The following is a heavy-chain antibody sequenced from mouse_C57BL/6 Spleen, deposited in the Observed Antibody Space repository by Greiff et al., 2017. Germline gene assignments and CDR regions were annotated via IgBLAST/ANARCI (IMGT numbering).Heavy chain of an antibody. V-gene: IGHV2-6-1*01. CDR2: IWSDGST. Sequence: QVTLKESGPGLVAPSQSLSITCTVSGFSLTSYGVHWVRQPPGKGLEWLVVIWSDGSTTYNSALKSRLSISKDNSKSQVFLKMNSLQTDDTAMYYCARQDYGNYDYAMDYWGQGTSVTVSS. J-gene: IGHJ4*01. CDR3: ARQDYGNYDYAMDY. CDR1: GFSLTSYG. D-gene: IGHD2-1*01.